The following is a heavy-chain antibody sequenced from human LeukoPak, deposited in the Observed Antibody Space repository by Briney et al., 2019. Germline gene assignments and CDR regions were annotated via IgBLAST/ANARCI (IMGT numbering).Heavy chain of an antibody. V-gene: IGHV3-30*18. CDR2: MSNDGSSK. J-gene: IGHJ4*02. Sequence: GRSLRLSCAASGFTFSSYGMHWVRQAPGKGLEWVAVMSNDGSSKYYADSVKGRFTISRDISKNTLYLQMNSLRAEDTAVYYCAKATYYFDSSGYATGLDYWGQGTLVTVSS. D-gene: IGHD3-22*01. CDR1: GFTFSSYG. CDR3: AKATYYFDSSGYATGLDY.